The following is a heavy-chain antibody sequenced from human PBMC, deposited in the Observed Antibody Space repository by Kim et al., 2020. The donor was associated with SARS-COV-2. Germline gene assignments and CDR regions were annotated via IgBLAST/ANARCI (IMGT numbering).Heavy chain of an antibody. CDR2: IYYSGST. CDR3: ARDTALYDWFRGSFYYGMDV. CDR1: GGSISSYY. J-gene: IGHJ6*02. Sequence: SETLSLTCTVSGGSISSYYWSWIRQPPGKGLEWIGYIYYSGSTNYNPSLKSRVTISVDTSKNQFSLKLSSVTAADTAVYYCARDTALYDWFRGSFYYGMDVWGQGTTVTVSS. D-gene: IGHD3-9*01. V-gene: IGHV4-59*01.